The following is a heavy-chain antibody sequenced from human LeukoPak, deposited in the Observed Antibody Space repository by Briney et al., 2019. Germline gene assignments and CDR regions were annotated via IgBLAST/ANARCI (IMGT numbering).Heavy chain of an antibody. V-gene: IGHV1-2*06. CDR1: GYTFTAHY. D-gene: IGHD1-1*01. J-gene: IGHJ6*03. CDR3: ARGSTGTYYMDV. CDR2: IHSKNGGE. Sequence: ASVKVSCKASGYTFTAHYIHWVRQASGQGLEWMGQIHSKNGGEKYAQKFQGRVTVLRDTSISTIYTELTSLTSDDTAVYYCARGSTGTYYMDVWGKGTTVTVSS.